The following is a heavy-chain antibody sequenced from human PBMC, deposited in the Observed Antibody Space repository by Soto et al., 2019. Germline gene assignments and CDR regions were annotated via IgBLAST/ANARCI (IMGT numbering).Heavy chain of an antibody. CDR1: GFICSSYD. CDR2: ILVGGST. D-gene: IGHD2-8*02. J-gene: IGHJ3*02. Sequence: GSLRLSCAASGFICSSYDMSWVRQAPGKGLEWVSTILVGGSTHYEDTVKGRFTISRDRSKNTLYLQMNSLTAGDTAMYYCARATATGGGAFDICGQGTMVTVSS. CDR3: ARATATGGGAFDI. V-gene: IGHV3-23*01.